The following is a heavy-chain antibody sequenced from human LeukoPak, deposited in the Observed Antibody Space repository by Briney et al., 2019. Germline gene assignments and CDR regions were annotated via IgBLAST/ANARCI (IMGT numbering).Heavy chain of an antibody. V-gene: IGHV3-21*01. CDR2: ISSSSSYI. D-gene: IGHD2-15*01. J-gene: IGHJ6*03. CDR3: ARVVAGRYYYMDV. CDR1: GFTFSSYA. Sequence: PGGSLRLSCAASGFTFSSYAMSWVRQAPGKGLEWVSSISSSSSYIYYADSVKGRFTISRDNAKNSLYLQMNSLRAEDTAVYYCARVVAGRYYYMDVWGKGTTVTVSS.